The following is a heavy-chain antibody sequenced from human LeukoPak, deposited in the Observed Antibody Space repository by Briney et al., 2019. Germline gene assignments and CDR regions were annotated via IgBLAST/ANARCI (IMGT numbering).Heavy chain of an antibody. Sequence: ASVKVSCKASGYTFTGYYMHWVRQAPGQGLEWMGIINPSGGSTSYAQKFQGRVTMTRDMSTSTVYMELSSLRSEDTAVYYCAREPLAATQRLMEFDPWGQGTLVTVSS. D-gene: IGHD2-15*01. CDR3: AREPLAATQRLMEFDP. J-gene: IGHJ5*02. CDR2: INPSGGST. CDR1: GYTFTGYY. V-gene: IGHV1-46*01.